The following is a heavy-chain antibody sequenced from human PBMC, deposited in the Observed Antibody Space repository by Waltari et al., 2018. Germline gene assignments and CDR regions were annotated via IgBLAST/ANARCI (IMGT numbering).Heavy chain of an antibody. CDR3: ARGLSQYGATTGFDY. D-gene: IGHD3-9*01. V-gene: IGHV4-4*02. Sequence: QVQLQESGPGLVTPSGTLSLTCVVSGDSINNNNWWSWVRQAPGKGLEWLGQIYGSGSTIYNPSVKSRVTISADNSKNQFSLTLKSVTAADTALYFCARGLSQYGATTGFDYWGQGTRVSVSS. CDR1: GDSINNNNW. CDR2: IYGSGST. J-gene: IGHJ4*02.